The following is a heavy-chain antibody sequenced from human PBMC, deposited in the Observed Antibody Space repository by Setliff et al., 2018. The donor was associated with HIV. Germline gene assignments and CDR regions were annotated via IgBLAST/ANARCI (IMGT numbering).Heavy chain of an antibody. D-gene: IGHD3-16*01. CDR1: GFTFSNAW. Sequence: PGGSLRLSCAASGFTFSNAWMSWVRQAPGKGLEWVGRIKSKTDGGTTDYAAPVKGRFTISRDDSKNTLYLQMHSLRPEDSAMYHCANFGFNYEKNLWGRGTLVTVSS. CDR3: ANFGFNYEKNL. J-gene: IGHJ2*01. V-gene: IGHV3-15*05. CDR2: IKSKTDGGTT.